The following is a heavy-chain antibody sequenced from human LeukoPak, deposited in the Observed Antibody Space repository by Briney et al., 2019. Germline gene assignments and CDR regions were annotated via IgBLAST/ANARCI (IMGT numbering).Heavy chain of an antibody. CDR1: GGSISSGDYY. CDR2: IYYSGCT. CDR3: ASGGSLWSWFDP. J-gene: IGHJ5*02. V-gene: IGHV4-30-4*01. D-gene: IGHD3-10*01. Sequence: SQTLSLTCTVSGGSISSGDYYWSWIRQPPGKGLEWIGYIYYSGCTYYNPSLKSRVTISVDTSKNQFSLKLSSVTAADTAVYYCASGGSLWSWFDPWGQGTLVTVSS.